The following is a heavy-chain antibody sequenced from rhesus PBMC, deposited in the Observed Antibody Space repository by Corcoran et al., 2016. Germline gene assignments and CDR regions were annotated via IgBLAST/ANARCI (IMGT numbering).Heavy chain of an antibody. J-gene: IGHJ4*01. Sequence: QLQLQESGPGLVKPSETLSLTCAVSGGSISGYYWSWIRQPPGKGLGWNGNIDGNIADTNYNPTRKSRVTISKDTSKNQFSLKLSSVTAADTAVYYCARDRYSWNDPSLFDYWGQGVLVTVSS. CDR1: GGSISGYY. D-gene: IGHD1-14*01. CDR3: ARDRYSWNDPSLFDY. V-gene: IGHV4-81*01. CDR2: IDGNIADT.